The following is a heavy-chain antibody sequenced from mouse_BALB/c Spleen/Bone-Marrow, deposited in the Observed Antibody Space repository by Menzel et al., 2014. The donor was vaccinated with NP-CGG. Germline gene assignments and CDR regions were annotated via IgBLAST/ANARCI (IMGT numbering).Heavy chain of an antibody. CDR1: GYTFTAYA. CDR3: ARNFYGSSYFDY. CDR2: ISTYSGNT. V-gene: IGHV1-67*01. J-gene: IGHJ2*01. Sequence: QVQLQQPGPELVRPGVSVKLSCKGSGYTFTAYAMHWVKQSHAKSLEWIGLISTYSGNTHYNQNFKGKATMTVDKSSSTAYMVLARLTSEDSAIYYCARNFYGSSYFDYWGQGTTLTVSS. D-gene: IGHD1-1*01.